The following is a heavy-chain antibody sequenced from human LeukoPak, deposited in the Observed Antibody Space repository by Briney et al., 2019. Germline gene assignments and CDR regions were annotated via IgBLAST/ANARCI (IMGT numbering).Heavy chain of an antibody. CDR3: ARADDYYDSSGYSAHFDY. Sequence: ASVKVSCKASGYTFTSYYMHWVRQAPGQGLEWMGIINPSGGSTSYAQKSQGRVTMTRDTSTSTVYMELSSLRSEDTAVYYCARADDYYDSSGYSAHFDYWGQGTLVTVSS. V-gene: IGHV1-46*01. CDR2: INPSGGST. CDR1: GYTFTSYY. J-gene: IGHJ4*02. D-gene: IGHD3-22*01.